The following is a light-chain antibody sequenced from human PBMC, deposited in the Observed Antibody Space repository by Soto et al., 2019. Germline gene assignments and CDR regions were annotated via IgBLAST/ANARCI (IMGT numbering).Light chain of an antibody. J-gene: IGLJ2*01. CDR2: DVS. Sequence: QSALTQPASVSGSPGQSITISCTGTSSDVGGYNYVSWYQDHPGKAPKLMIYDVSHRPSGVSNRFSGSKSGNTASLTISGLQAEDEADYYCTSYTSSSTLVFGGGTKLTVL. CDR1: SSDVGGYNY. V-gene: IGLV2-14*03. CDR3: TSYTSSSTLV.